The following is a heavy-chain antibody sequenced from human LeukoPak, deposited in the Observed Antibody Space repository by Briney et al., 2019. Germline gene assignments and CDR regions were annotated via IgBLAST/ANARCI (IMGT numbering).Heavy chain of an antibody. CDR3: ARCTGSFTPLDY. D-gene: IGHD3-10*01. Sequence: GESLKISCEGSGYFFNTYWVAWVRQTPGKGLEWMGIISPDDSYTRYSPSFAGHITISADKSISTAYLQWTSLKASDGAMYYCARCTGSFTPLDYWGQGTLVTVSS. CDR2: ISPDDSYT. J-gene: IGHJ4*02. V-gene: IGHV5-51*01. CDR1: GYFFNTYW.